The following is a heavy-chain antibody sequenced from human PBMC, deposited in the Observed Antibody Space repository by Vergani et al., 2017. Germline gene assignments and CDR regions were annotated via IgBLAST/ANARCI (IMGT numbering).Heavy chain of an antibody. Sequence: EVHLLESGGGQVEAGGSLRLSCVASGFTFSNSAMSWVRQTSGKGLEWVSAISGHGDRTYYADSVKGRFTISRDNSKNTVYLQMNSLKAEDRATYYCAREERSNTSPFVGYWGQGTRVTV. J-gene: IGHJ4*02. CDR2: ISGHGDRT. V-gene: IGHV3-23*01. D-gene: IGHD2/OR15-2a*01. CDR3: AREERSNTSPFVGY. CDR1: GFTFSNSA.